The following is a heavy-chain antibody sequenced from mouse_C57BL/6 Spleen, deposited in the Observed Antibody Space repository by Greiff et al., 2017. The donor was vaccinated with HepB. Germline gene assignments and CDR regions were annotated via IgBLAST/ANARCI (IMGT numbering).Heavy chain of an antibody. CDR2: IYPGDGDT. D-gene: IGHD1-1*01. Sequence: VQLQESGAELVKPGASVKISCKASGYAFSSYWMNWVKQRPGKGLEWIGQIYPGDGDTNYNGKFKGKATLTADKSSSTAYMQLSSLTSEDSAVYFCARDTTVVASFDYWGQGTTLTVSS. CDR3: ARDTTVVASFDY. J-gene: IGHJ2*01. CDR1: GYAFSSYW. V-gene: IGHV1-80*01.